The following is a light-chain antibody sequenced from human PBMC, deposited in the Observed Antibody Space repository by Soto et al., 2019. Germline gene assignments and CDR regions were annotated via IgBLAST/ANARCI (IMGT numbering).Light chain of an antibody. CDR3: SSYTTSSTLLYV. V-gene: IGLV2-14*01. J-gene: IGLJ1*01. CDR2: EVS. CDR1: SSDVGGYNS. Sequence: QSVLTQPASVSGSPGQSITISCTGTSSDVGGYNSVSWYQQHPGKAPKLMIYEVSNRPSGVSNRFSGSKSGNTASLTISGLQAEDEADYCSSYTTSSTLLYVFGTGTKLTVL.